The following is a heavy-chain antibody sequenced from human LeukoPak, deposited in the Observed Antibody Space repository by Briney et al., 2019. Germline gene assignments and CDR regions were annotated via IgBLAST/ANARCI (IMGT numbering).Heavy chain of an antibody. CDR3: AKKGGFPYYFDQ. CDR1: GFTFSSYA. D-gene: IGHD1-26*01. CDR2: ISAGGDST. Sequence: PGGSLRLSCAAAGFTFSSYAMSWVRQAPGKGLEWVSAISAGGDSTYYADSVKGRFTVSRDNSKNTVDLQMDSLRAEDTAVYYCAKKGGFPYYFDQWGQGTLVTVSS. V-gene: IGHV3-23*01. J-gene: IGHJ4*02.